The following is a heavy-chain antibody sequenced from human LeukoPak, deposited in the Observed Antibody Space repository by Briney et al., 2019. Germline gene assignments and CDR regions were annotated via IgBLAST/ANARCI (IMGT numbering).Heavy chain of an antibody. CDR1: GFTFSSYA. CDR3: ARDLGQYYDTSDNWFDP. J-gene: IGHJ5*02. Sequence: GGSLRLSCAASGFTFSSYAMSWVRQAPGKGLEWVSAISGSGSSTYYAASVKGRFTISRDTAKNTLNLQMNSLRAEATAVYYCARDLGQYYDTSDNWFDPWGQGTLVTVSS. CDR2: ISGSGSST. V-gene: IGHV3-23*01. D-gene: IGHD3-22*01.